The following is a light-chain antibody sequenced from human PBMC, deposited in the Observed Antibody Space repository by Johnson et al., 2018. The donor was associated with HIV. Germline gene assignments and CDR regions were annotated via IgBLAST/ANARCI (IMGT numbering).Light chain of an antibody. Sequence: QSVLTQPPSVSAAPGQKVTISCSGSSSNIGNNYVSWYQQLPGTAPKLLIYDNNKRPSGIPDRFSGSKSGTSATLAITGPQTGDEADYYCGTWDSSLSAHYVFGTGTKITVL. CDR2: DNN. V-gene: IGLV1-51*01. CDR3: GTWDSSLSAHYV. CDR1: SSNIGNNY. J-gene: IGLJ1*01.